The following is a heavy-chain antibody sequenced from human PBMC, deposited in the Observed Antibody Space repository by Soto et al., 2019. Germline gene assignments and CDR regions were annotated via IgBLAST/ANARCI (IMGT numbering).Heavy chain of an antibody. CDR3: ARWTGTLLLNWLDP. CDR2: INIDGSST. D-gene: IGHD1-7*01. V-gene: IGHV3-74*01. J-gene: IGHJ5*02. Sequence: GGSLRLHCVASGFTFRNYWMHWVRQAPGKGLVWVSRINIDGSSTNYADSVKGRFTISRDNAKNTLYLQMNSLRVEDTAVYFCARWTGTLLLNWLDPWGQGSLVPVSS. CDR1: GFTFRNYW.